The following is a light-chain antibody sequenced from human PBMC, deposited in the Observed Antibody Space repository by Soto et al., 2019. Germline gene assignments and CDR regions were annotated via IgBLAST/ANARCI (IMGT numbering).Light chain of an antibody. CDR1: QYINTR. CDR3: HQRQSWPRT. J-gene: IGKJ1*01. Sequence: IVFTHSPGTLPLSPGERVTLSCRASQYINTRLAWYQHRPGQAPRLLIYQTSIRAAGIPARFSASGSGTDFTLTISDVQPEDFALYYCHQRQSWPRTFGQGTKV. CDR2: QTS. V-gene: IGKV3-11*01.